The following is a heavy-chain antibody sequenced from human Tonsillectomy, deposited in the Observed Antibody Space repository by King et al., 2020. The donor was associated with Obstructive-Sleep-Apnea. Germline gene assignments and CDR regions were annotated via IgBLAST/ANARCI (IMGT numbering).Heavy chain of an antibody. J-gene: IGHJ4*02. CDR2: IYYSGST. D-gene: IGHD6-19*01. Sequence: QLQESGPGLVKPSETLSLTCTVSGGSISSSSYYWGWIRQPPGKGLEWIGSIYYSGSTYYNPSLKSRVTISVDTPKNQFSLKLSSVTAADTAVYYCARGRWLEYYFDYWGQGTLVTVSS. CDR1: GGSISSSSYY. CDR3: ARGRWLEYYFDY. V-gene: IGHV4-39*07.